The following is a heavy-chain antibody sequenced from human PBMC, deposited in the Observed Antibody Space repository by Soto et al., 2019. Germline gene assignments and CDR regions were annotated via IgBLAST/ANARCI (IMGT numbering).Heavy chain of an antibody. CDR3: ARGLRWFDP. CDR2: INHSGST. V-gene: IGHV4-34*01. J-gene: IGHJ5*02. CDR1: GGSFCGCY. Sequence: QVQLQQWGAGLSKPSETLSLTCAVYGGSFCGCYWSWIRQPPGKGLEWIGEINHSGSTNYNPSLKSRVTISVDTSKNQFSLKLSSVTAADTAVYYCARGLRWFDPWGQGTLVTVSS.